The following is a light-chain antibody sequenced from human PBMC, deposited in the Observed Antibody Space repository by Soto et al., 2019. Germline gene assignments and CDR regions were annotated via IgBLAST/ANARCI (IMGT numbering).Light chain of an antibody. CDR3: SSYTNSDTLV. J-gene: IGLJ2*01. Sequence: QSALTQPASVSASPGQSISISCTGTSNDIGAFDYVSWYQQHPGKAPKLIIFEVFNRPSGVSTRFSGSKSGNTASLTISGLQAEDEADYYCSSYTNSDTLVFGGGTKLTVL. V-gene: IGLV2-14*01. CDR2: EVF. CDR1: SNDIGAFDY.